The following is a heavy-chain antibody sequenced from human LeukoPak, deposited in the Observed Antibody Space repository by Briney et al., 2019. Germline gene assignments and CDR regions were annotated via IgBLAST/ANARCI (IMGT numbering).Heavy chain of an antibody. D-gene: IGHD1-26*01. CDR1: GYTFTSYY. CDR2: INPSGSSA. Sequence: ASVKVSCKASGYTFTSYYMHWVRQAPGQGLEWMGFINPSGSSAAYAQKFQGRLTMTRDMFTSTDYMELTSLTSDDTAVYYCARDNSVGGTAWWFDPWGQGTLDTVSS. CDR3: ARDNSVGGTAWWFDP. V-gene: IGHV1-46*01. J-gene: IGHJ5*02.